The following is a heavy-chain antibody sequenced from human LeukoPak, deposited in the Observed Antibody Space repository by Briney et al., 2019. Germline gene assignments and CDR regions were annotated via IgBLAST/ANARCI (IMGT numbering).Heavy chain of an antibody. CDR3: ARGFFLEWVLGDY. CDR1: GFTFSSYA. CDR2: ISYDGSNK. Sequence: RGSLRLSCAASGFTFSSYAMHWVRQAPGKGLEWVAVISYDGSNKYYADSVKGRFTISRDNSKNTLYLQMSSLRAEDTAVYYCARGFFLEWVLGDYWGQGNLVTVSS. J-gene: IGHJ4*02. V-gene: IGHV3-30-3*01. D-gene: IGHD3-3*01.